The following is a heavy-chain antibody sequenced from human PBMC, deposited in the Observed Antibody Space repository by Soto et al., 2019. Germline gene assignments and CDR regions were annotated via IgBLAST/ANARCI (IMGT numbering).Heavy chain of an antibody. Sequence: QVQLVQSGAEVKKPGASMKVSCKASGYTFTSYAMHWVRQAPGQRLEWMGWINAGNGNTKYSQKFQGRVTITRDTSASTAYMELSSLRSEDTAVYYCARDRGYCSGGSCFGASSWFDPWGQGTLVTVSS. J-gene: IGHJ5*02. CDR3: ARDRGYCSGGSCFGASSWFDP. CDR2: INAGNGNT. V-gene: IGHV1-3*01. CDR1: GYTFTSYA. D-gene: IGHD2-15*01.